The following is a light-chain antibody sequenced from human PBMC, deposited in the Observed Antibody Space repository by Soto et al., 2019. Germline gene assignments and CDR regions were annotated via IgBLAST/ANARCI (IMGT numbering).Light chain of an antibody. CDR3: SSYTSSSTWV. V-gene: IGLV2-14*01. J-gene: IGLJ3*02. CDR1: STDVGGYNY. CDR2: DVG. Sequence: QSALTQPASVSGSPGQSITISCTGTSTDVGGYNYVSWYQQHPGKAPKLMIYDVGNRPSGVSNRFSGSKSGNTASLTISGLQAEDEANYYCSSYTSSSTWVFGGWTKLTVL.